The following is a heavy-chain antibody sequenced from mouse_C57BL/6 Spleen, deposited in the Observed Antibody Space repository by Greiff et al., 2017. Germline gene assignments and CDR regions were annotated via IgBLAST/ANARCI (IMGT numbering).Heavy chain of an antibody. V-gene: IGHV5-17*01. D-gene: IGHD3-2*01. Sequence: EVMLVESGGGLVKPGGSLKLSCAASGFTFSDYGMHWVRQAPEKGLEWVAYISSGSSTIYYADTVKGRFTISRDNAKNTLFLQMTSLRSEDTAMYYCASRQLGYYAMDYWGQGTSVTVSS. CDR3: ASRQLGYYAMDY. J-gene: IGHJ4*01. CDR1: GFTFSDYG. CDR2: ISSGSSTI.